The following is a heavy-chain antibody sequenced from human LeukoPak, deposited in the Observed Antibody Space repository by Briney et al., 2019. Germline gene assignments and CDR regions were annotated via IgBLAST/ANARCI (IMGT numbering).Heavy chain of an antibody. Sequence: GASVKVSCKASGYTFSSYYMHWVRQAPGQGLEWMGMINPSGGSTDYAQRFQGRVTMTRDTSTSTVYMELSSLRSEDTAVYSCARDRGPYYDILTGYRTPYNWFDPWGQGTLVTVSS. CDR1: GYTFSSYY. D-gene: IGHD3-9*01. V-gene: IGHV1-46*01. CDR2: INPSGGST. J-gene: IGHJ5*02. CDR3: ARDRGPYYDILTGYRTPYNWFDP.